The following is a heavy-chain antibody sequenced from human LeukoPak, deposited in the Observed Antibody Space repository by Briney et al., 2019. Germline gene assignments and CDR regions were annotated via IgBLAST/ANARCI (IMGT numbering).Heavy chain of an antibody. CDR2: IYTSGST. V-gene: IGHV4-4*07. CDR1: GGSISSYY. D-gene: IGHD2-15*01. CDR3: ARGEEGYCSGGSCQEFDY. Sequence: PSETLSLTCTVSGGSISSYYWSWIRQPAGKGLEWIGRIYTSGSTNYNPSLKSRVTMSVDTSKNQFSLKLSSVTAADTAVYYCARGEEGYCSGGSCQEFDYWGQGTLVTVSS. J-gene: IGHJ4*02.